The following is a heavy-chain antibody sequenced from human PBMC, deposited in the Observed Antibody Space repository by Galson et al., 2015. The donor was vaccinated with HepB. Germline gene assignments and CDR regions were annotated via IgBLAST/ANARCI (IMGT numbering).Heavy chain of an antibody. J-gene: IGHJ4*02. D-gene: IGHD3-10*01. V-gene: IGHV3-11*06. CDR1: GFTFSDYY. CDR2: ISSSSSYT. CDR3: AREGRNYYGSGSYSRGVPSFDY. Sequence: SLRLSCAASGFTFSDYYMSWIRQAPGKGLEWVSYISSSSSYTNYADSVKGRFTISRDNAKNSLYLQMNSLRAEDTAVYYCAREGRNYYGSGSYSRGVPSFDYWGQGTLVTVSS.